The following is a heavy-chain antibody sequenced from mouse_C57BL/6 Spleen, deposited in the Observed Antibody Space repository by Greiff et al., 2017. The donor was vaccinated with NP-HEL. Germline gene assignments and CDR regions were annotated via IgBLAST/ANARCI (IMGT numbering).Heavy chain of an antibody. CDR3: TRDYGRSYFDY. CDR1: GYTFTDYE. J-gene: IGHJ2*01. D-gene: IGHD1-1*01. Sequence: VQLQQSGAELVRPGASVTLSCKASGYTFTDYEMHWVKQTPVHGLEWIGAIDPETGGTAYNQKFKGKAILTADKSSSTAYMELRSLTSEDSAVYYCTRDYGRSYFDYWGQGTTLTVSS. V-gene: IGHV1-15*01. CDR2: IDPETGGT.